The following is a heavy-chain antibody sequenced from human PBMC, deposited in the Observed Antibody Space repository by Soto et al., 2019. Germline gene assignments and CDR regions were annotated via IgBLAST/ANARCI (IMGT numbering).Heavy chain of an antibody. CDR1: GGSFSGYY. CDR2: INHSGST. Sequence: SETLSLTCAVYGGSFSGYYWSWIRQPPGKGLEWIGEINHSGSTNYNPSLKSRVTISVDTSKNQFSLKLSSVTAADTAVYYCARGGGLFHYFAYWGQGTLVTVSS. CDR3: ARGGGLFHYFAY. J-gene: IGHJ4*02. V-gene: IGHV4-34*01. D-gene: IGHD2-21*01.